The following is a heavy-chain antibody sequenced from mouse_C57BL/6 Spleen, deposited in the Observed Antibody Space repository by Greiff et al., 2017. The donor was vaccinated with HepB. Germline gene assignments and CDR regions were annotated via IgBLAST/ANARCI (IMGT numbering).Heavy chain of an antibody. CDR1: GYTFTSYW. CDR2: INPSSGYT. CDR3: ARDDYEGFAY. V-gene: IGHV1-7*01. J-gene: IGHJ3*01. Sequence: VQLQQSGAELAKPGASVKLSCKASGYTFTSYWMHWVKQRPGQGLEWIGYINPSSGYTKYNQKFKAKATLTADKSSSTAYMQLSSLTYEDSAVDYCARDDYEGFAYWGHRTLVTVSA. D-gene: IGHD2-4*01.